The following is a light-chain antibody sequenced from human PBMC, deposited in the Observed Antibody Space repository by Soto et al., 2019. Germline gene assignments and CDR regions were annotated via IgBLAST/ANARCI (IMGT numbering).Light chain of an antibody. CDR3: CSYTSSGTYV. J-gene: IGLJ1*01. CDR2: GVT. CDR1: SSDVGGYNY. V-gene: IGLV2-14*03. Sequence: QCVLTQPASVSGSPGQSIAIPCTGTSSDVGGYNYVSWYQQHPGKAPKLIIYGVTNRPSGVSDRFSGSKSGNTASLTISGLQAEDETDYYCCSYTSSGTYVFGTGTKVTVL.